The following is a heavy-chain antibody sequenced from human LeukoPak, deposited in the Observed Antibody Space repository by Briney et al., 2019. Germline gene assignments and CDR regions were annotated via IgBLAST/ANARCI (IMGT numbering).Heavy chain of an antibody. CDR1: GGSFSGYY. V-gene: IGHV4-34*01. J-gene: IGHJ4*02. Sequence: TSETLSLTCAVYGGSFSGYYWSWIRQPPGKGLEWIGEINHSGSTNYNPSLKSRVTISVDTSKNQFSLKLNSVTAADTAVYYCASAPRMVSFGGVIDYFDYWGQGTLVTVSS. CDR3: ASAPRMVSFGGVIDYFDY. CDR2: INHSGST. D-gene: IGHD3-16*02.